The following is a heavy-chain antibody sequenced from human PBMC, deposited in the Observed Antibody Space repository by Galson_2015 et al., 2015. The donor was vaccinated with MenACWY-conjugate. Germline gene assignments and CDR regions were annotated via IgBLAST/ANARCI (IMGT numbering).Heavy chain of an antibody. Sequence: SVKVSCKASGYTFTSYHMHWVRQAPGQGLEWMGIINPSGGSTSYAQKFQGRVTMTRDTSTSTVYMELSSLRSEDTAVYYCARELSSTSHDDKGRYYGMDVWGQGTTVTVSS. CDR2: INPSGGST. V-gene: IGHV1-46*01. CDR1: GYTFTSYH. D-gene: IGHD2-2*01. J-gene: IGHJ6*02. CDR3: ARELSSTSHDDKGRYYGMDV.